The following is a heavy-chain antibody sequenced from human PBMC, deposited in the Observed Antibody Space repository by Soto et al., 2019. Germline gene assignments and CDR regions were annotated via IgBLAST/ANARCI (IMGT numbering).Heavy chain of an antibody. V-gene: IGHV4-31*03. D-gene: IGHD3-3*01. CDR3: ARDQGDYDFSSGSSGWFDP. J-gene: IGHJ5*02. Sequence: QVQLRESGPGLVKPSQTLSLTCTVSGGSISSGGYYWSWIRQHPGEGLEWIGSIYYSGTTHYSPSLKSRVTRSVDTSKNQFSLKVSSVTAADTAVYYCARDQGDYDFSSGSSGWFDPWGQGVLVTVSS. CDR1: GGSISSGGYY. CDR2: IYYSGTT.